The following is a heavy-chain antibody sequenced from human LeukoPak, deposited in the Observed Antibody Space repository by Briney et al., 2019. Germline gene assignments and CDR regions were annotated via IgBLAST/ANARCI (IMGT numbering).Heavy chain of an antibody. Sequence: PSETLSLTCTVSGGSIGSHTWSWIRQPPGKGLEWIGYIYYTGSTNYNPSLKSRVTMSVDTSKNQFSLELSSVTAADTAIYYCARGGGYYYDSNGYNWFDPWGQGTLVTVSS. J-gene: IGHJ5*02. CDR2: IYYTGST. CDR1: GGSIGSHT. CDR3: ARGGGYYYDSNGYNWFDP. V-gene: IGHV4-59*11. D-gene: IGHD3-22*01.